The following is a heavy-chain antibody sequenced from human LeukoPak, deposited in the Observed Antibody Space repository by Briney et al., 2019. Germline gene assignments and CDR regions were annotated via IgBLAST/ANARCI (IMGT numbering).Heavy chain of an antibody. CDR3: AFYSGSYAEDAFDI. V-gene: IGHV3-7*01. Sequence: GGSLRLSCAASGFTFSSYRMSWVRQAPGKGLEWVANIKQDGSEKYYVDSVKGRFTISRDNAKNSLYLQMNSLRAEDTAVYYCAFYSGSYAEDAFDIWGQGTMVTVSS. CDR2: IKQDGSEK. D-gene: IGHD1-26*01. J-gene: IGHJ3*02. CDR1: GFTFSSYR.